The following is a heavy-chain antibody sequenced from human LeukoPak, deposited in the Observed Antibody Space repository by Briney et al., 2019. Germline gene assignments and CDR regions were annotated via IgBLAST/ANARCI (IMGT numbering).Heavy chain of an antibody. V-gene: IGHV3-11*04. CDR2: ISSSSNTV. CDR3: ARRAMGATSFDY. J-gene: IGHJ4*02. Sequence: GGSLRLSCAASGFTFSDYYVTWVRQAPGEGLEWVSYISSSSNTVYYADSVKGRLTVSRDNANNSLYVQMTNLRAEDTAVYYCARRAMGATSFDYWGQGTLVTVSS. D-gene: IGHD1-26*01. CDR1: GFTFSDYY.